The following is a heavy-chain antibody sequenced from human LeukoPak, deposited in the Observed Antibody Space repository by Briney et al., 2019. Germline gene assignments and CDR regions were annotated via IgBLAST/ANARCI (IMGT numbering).Heavy chain of an antibody. D-gene: IGHD2-15*01. CDR2: IIPIFGIA. Sequence: GASVKVSCKASGGTFSSYAISWVRQAPGQGLEWMGRIIPIFGIANYAQKFQGRVTITADISTSTTYMELSSLRSEDTAVYYCATGYCSGGSCYSSDNYYYGMDVWGQGTTVTVSS. J-gene: IGHJ6*02. CDR1: GGTFSSYA. V-gene: IGHV1-69*04. CDR3: ATGYCSGGSCYSSDNYYYGMDV.